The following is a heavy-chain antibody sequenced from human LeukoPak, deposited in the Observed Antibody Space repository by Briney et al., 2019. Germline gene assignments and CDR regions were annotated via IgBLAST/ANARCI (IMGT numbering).Heavy chain of an antibody. D-gene: IGHD5-18*01. Sequence: SGGPLRLSCAASGFTFDDYAMHWVRQAPGKGLEWVSGISWNSGSIGYADSVKGRFTISRDNAKNSLYLQMNSLRAEDMALYYCARGGYSYGRSKFDYWGQGTLVTVSS. CDR2: ISWNSGSI. V-gene: IGHV3-9*03. CDR3: ARGGYSYGRSKFDY. CDR1: GFTFDDYA. J-gene: IGHJ4*02.